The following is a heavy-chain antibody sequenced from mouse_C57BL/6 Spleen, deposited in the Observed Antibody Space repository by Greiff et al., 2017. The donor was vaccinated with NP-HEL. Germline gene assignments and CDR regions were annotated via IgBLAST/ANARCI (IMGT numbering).Heavy chain of an antibody. J-gene: IGHJ4*01. D-gene: IGHD4-1*01. CDR3: ARRWDGGVYAMDY. CDR1: GYTFTSYG. V-gene: IGHV1-81*01. CDR2: IYPRSGNT. Sequence: QVQLQQSGAELARPGASVKLSCKASGYTFTSYGISWVKQRTGQGLEWIGEIYPRSGNTYYNEKFKGKATLTADKSSSTAYMELRSLTSEDSAVYFCARRWDGGVYAMDYWGQGTSVTVSS.